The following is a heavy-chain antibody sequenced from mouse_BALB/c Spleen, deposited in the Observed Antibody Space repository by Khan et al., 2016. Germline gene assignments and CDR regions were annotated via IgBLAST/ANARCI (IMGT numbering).Heavy chain of an antibody. CDR1: GYSITSGYG. J-gene: IGHJ2*01. V-gene: IGHV3-2*02. CDR2: ISYSGST. Sequence: EVQLQESGPGLVKPSQSLSLTCTVTGYSITSGYGWNWIRQFPGNKLEWMGYISYSGSTNYNPSLKSRISITRDTSKNQFFLQLNSLTTEDAAAYYCARTARIKYWGQGTPLTVSS. D-gene: IGHD1-2*01. CDR3: ARTARIKY.